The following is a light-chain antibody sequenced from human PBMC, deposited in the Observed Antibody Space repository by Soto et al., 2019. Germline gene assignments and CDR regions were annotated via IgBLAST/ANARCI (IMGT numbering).Light chain of an antibody. J-gene: IGKJ2*01. V-gene: IGKV3-20*01. CDR3: QQYVSSPPT. CDR1: QSVTSSY. Sequence: EIVLTQSPVTLSLSPGERATLSCRASQSVTSSYLAWYQQKPGQAPRLLIYGASIRATGIPSRFSGSWSGTDFTLTISGLDPEDFAVYYGQQYVSSPPTFGQGTKLEIK. CDR2: GAS.